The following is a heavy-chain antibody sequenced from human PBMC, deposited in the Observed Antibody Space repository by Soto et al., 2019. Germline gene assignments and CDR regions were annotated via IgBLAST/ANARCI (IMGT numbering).Heavy chain of an antibody. CDR3: ARDRDSYGPLYYFDS. J-gene: IGHJ4*02. Sequence: VQVLESGGGLVQPGGSLRLSCAASGFTFSSYAMSWVRQAPGKGLEWVSTIGYSGVSTYYAYSVKGRFTISRDNSKNKLSLQVHSLRVEYTAVYYCARDRDSYGPLYYFDSWVQGTLVTFSS. D-gene: IGHD5-18*01. V-gene: IGHV3-23*01. CDR1: GFTFSSYA. CDR2: IGYSGVST.